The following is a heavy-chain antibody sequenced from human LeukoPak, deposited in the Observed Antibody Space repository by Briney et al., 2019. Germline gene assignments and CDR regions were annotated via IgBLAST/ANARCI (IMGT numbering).Heavy chain of an antibody. CDR2: INHSGST. V-gene: IGHV4-34*01. J-gene: IGHJ4*02. CDR1: GGSFSGYY. CDR3: ARKPGYSSGWYLY. Sequence: SETLSLTCAVYGGSFSGYYWSWIRQPPGKGLEWIGEINHSGSTNYNPSLKSRVTISVDTSKNQFSLKLNSVTGADTAVYYCARKPGYSSGWYLYWGQGTLVTVS. D-gene: IGHD6-19*01.